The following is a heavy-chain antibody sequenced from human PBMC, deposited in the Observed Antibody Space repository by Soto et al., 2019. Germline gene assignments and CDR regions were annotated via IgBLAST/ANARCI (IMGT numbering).Heavy chain of an antibody. CDR1: GFTFPSYV. J-gene: IGHJ4*02. V-gene: IGHV3-23*01. CDR3: AKDSYYFDF. Sequence: GGSLRLSCPAPGFTFPSYVMSWVRQALGQGLEWVSVISGSGGSTYYADSAKGRFTISRDNSKNTLYLQMNSLRAEDTAVYYCAKDSYYFDFWGQGTRVTVSS. CDR2: ISGSGGST.